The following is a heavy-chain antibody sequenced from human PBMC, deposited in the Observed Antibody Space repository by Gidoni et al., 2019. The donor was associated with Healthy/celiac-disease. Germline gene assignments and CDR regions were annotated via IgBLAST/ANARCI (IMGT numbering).Heavy chain of an antibody. CDR3: AKEGPAGGDLDY. CDR1: GFTFSSFG. Sequence: QVQLVESGGGVVQPGRSLRLSCAASGFTFSSFGMHWVRQAPGKGLEWVAVISYDGSNKYYADSVKGRFTISRDNSKNTLYLQMNSLRAEDTAVYYCAKEGPAGGDLDYWGQGTLVTVSS. V-gene: IGHV3-30*18. CDR2: ISYDGSNK. J-gene: IGHJ4*02. D-gene: IGHD2-21*02.